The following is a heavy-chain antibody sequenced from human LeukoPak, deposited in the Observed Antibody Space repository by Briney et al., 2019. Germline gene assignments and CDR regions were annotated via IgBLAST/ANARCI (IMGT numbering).Heavy chain of an antibody. CDR3: AGGGDGYNPHRAYYFDY. Sequence: SETLSLTCTVSGGSISSYYWSWIRQPPGKGLEWIGYIYYSGSTNYNPSLKSRVTISVDTSKNQFSLKLSSVTAADTAVYYCAGGGDGYNPHRAYYFDYWGQGTLVTVSS. D-gene: IGHD5-24*01. CDR2: IYYSGST. CDR1: GGSISSYY. J-gene: IGHJ4*02. V-gene: IGHV4-59*08.